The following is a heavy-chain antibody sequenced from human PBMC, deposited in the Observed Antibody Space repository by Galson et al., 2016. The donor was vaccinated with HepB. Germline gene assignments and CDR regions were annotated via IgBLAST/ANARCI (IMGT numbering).Heavy chain of an antibody. J-gene: IGHJ4*02. V-gene: IGHV4-39*01. Sequence: SETLSLTCNVSGASINNINFYGAWIRQPPGKGLEWIGSMYFGGSEYYNPSLRSRVTIAVDTSKNQFSLRLNSVTAADTAVYYCARHASLEMATIDRPALDHWGQGTLVTVSA. CDR2: MYFGGSE. CDR3: ARHASLEMATIDRPALDH. CDR1: GASINNINFY. D-gene: IGHD5-24*01.